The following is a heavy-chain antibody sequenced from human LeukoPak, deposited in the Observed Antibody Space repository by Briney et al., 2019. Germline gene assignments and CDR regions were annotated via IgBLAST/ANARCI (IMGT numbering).Heavy chain of an antibody. J-gene: IGHJ4*02. CDR1: GFTLTGFS. CDR3: ATEVLGAGDY. V-gene: IGHV1-24*01. Sequence: ASVKVSCKVSGFTLTGFSMHWVRQAPGKGPEWMGGFDPEDGDTIYAQKFQGRVTLTEDTSTGTTYMELSSLRSDDTAVYYCATEVLGAGDYWGPGTLVTVSS. CDR2: FDPEDGDT.